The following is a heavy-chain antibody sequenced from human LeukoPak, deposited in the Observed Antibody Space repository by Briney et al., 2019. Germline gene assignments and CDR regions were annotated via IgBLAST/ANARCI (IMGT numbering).Heavy chain of an antibody. CDR3: AGGAGFLIDY. J-gene: IGHJ4*02. D-gene: IGHD2/OR15-2a*01. V-gene: IGHV3-7*01. CDR1: GFTFSNYW. CDR2: IKKDGSEK. Sequence: GGSLRLSCAASGFTFSNYWMNWVRQAPGKGSEWVAIIKKDGSEKYYVDSVKGRFTISRDNAKNSLYLQMNSLRADDTAVYFCAGGAGFLIDYWGQGAWSPSPQ.